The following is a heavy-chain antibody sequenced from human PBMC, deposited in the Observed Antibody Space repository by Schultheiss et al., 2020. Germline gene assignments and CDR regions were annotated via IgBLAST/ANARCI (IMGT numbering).Heavy chain of an antibody. CDR1: GFTFSSYS. Sequence: GGSLRLSCAASGFTFSSYSMNWVRQAPGKGLEWVSYISSSSSTIYYADSVKGRFTISRDNAKNSLYLQMNSLRAEDTAVYYCAREDYYGSGSYWYYYYYYGMDVWGQGTTVTVSS. CDR3: AREDYYGSGSYWYYYYYYGMDV. J-gene: IGHJ6*02. CDR2: ISSSSSTI. V-gene: IGHV3-48*01. D-gene: IGHD3-10*01.